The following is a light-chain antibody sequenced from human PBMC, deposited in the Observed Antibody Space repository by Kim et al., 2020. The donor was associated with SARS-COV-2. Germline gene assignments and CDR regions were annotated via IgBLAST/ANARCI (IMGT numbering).Light chain of an antibody. V-gene: IGKV3-11*01. J-gene: IGKJ4*01. CDR2: DAA. CDR3: NHRSNWPLT. CDR1: QSVSSY. Sequence: LAPGETATRSCRASQSVSSYLAWYQSRPGQAPRLLSYDAANTATGIPASFSGSGTGTAFTLTISSLEPEDFAVYYCNHRSNWPLTFGGGTKVDIK.